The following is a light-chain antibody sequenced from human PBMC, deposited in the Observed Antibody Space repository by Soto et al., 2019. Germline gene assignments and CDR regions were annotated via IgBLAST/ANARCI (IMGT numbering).Light chain of an antibody. V-gene: IGLV2-14*01. Sequence: QSALTQPASVSGSPGQSITISCTGTSSDVGGYNYVSWYQQHPGKAPKLIIYEVSNRPSGVSNRFSGSKSGNTASLTISGLQAEDEADYYFSSYTTSSTGVFGGGTTLTVL. J-gene: IGLJ3*02. CDR1: SSDVGGYNY. CDR2: EVS. CDR3: SSYTTSSTGV.